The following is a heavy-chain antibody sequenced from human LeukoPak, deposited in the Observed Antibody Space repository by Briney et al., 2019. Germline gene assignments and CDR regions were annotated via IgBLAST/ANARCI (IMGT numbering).Heavy chain of an antibody. D-gene: IGHD2-21*02. Sequence: PGRSLRLSCAASGFTFSSYGMHWVRQAPGKGLEWVAVIWSDGSNEYYADSVKGRFTISRDNAKNSLYLQVNSLRAEDTAVYYCAGAYCGGDCYSGVAFDIWGQGTMVTVSS. CDR3: AGAYCGGDCYSGVAFDI. V-gene: IGHV3-33*01. J-gene: IGHJ3*02. CDR1: GFTFSSYG. CDR2: IWSDGSNE.